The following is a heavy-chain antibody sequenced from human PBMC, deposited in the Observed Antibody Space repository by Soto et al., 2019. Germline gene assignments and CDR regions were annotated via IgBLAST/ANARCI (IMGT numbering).Heavy chain of an antibody. CDR2: IWHRDGNT. CDR3: TQGAWLGY. Sequence: EVQVLESGGGLVQPGGSLRLSCAASGFPFSSYDMSWVRQAPGKGLEWVSVIWHRDGNTYYADSVKGRFTISRDNSKNTLYRQMSSLRAEDTAVYFCTQGAWLGYWGQGTLVTVSS. D-gene: IGHD5-12*01. J-gene: IGHJ4*02. CDR1: GFPFSSYD. V-gene: IGHV3-23*01.